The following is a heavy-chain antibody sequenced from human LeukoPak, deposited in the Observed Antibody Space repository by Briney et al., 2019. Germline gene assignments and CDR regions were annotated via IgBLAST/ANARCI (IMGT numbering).Heavy chain of an antibody. CDR2: IYYSGST. CDR3: ASQSGHDESWFDP. D-gene: IGHD5-12*01. Sequence: PSDTLSLTCTVSGGSISSSSYYWGWIRQPPGKGLEWIGSIYYSGSTYYNPSLKSRVTISVDTSKNQFSLKLSSVTAADTAVYYCASQSGHDESWFDPWGQGTLVTVSS. J-gene: IGHJ5*02. CDR1: GGSISSSSYY. V-gene: IGHV4-39*01.